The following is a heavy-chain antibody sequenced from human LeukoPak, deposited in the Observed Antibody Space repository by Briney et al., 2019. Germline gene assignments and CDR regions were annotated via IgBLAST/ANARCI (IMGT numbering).Heavy chain of an antibody. Sequence: GGSLRFSCAASEFTFSSCAMSWVRQAPGKGLEWVSAISGSGGSTYYADSVKGRFTISRDNSKNTLYLQMNSLRAEDTAVYYCAKSTPITMVRGVFDYWGQGTLVTVSS. D-gene: IGHD3-10*01. CDR3: AKSTPITMVRGVFDY. J-gene: IGHJ4*02. CDR2: ISGSGGST. V-gene: IGHV3-23*01. CDR1: EFTFSSCA.